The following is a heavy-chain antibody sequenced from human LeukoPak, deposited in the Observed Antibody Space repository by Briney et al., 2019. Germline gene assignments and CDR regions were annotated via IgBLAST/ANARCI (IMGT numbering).Heavy chain of an antibody. Sequence: PGGSLRLSCAASGFTFSSYAMHWVRQAPGKVLVWVSRVNSDGSTTSYADSVKGRFTISRDNANNTLYLQVNSLRAEDTAVYHCARSGAYTGSTWTFDSWGQGALVTVSS. D-gene: IGHD6-13*01. CDR3: ARSGAYTGSTWTFDS. V-gene: IGHV3-74*01. CDR1: GFTFSSYA. J-gene: IGHJ4*02. CDR2: VNSDGSTT.